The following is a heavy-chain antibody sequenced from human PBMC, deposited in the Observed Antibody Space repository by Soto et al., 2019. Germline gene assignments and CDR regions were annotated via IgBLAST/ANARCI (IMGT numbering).Heavy chain of an antibody. CDR2: ILPVFGTT. CDR3: ARDPDEVVGTGYHAYGTDV. Sequence: SVKVSCKASGYTSSNYGVSWVRQAPGQGLEWMGGILPVFGTTTYARNFQGRITITADKSTSTVYMELTSLRSDDKATYYCARDPDEVVGTGYHAYGTDVWDQGASITI. J-gene: IGHJ6*02. V-gene: IGHV1-69*06. D-gene: IGHD6-25*01. CDR1: GYTSSNYG.